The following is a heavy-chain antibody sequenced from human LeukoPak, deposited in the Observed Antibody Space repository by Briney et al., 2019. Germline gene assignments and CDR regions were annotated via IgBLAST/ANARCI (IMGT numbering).Heavy chain of an antibody. CDR3: ARRSARWELLREPHAEYFQH. J-gene: IGHJ1*01. V-gene: IGHV4-39*01. Sequence: SETLSLTCTVSGGSISSSSYYWGWIRQPPGKGLEWIGSIYYSGSIYYNPSLKSRVTISVDTSKNQFSLKLSSVTAADTAVYYCARRSARWELLREPHAEYFQHWGQGTLVTVSS. D-gene: IGHD1-26*01. CDR1: GGSISSSSYY. CDR2: IYYSGSI.